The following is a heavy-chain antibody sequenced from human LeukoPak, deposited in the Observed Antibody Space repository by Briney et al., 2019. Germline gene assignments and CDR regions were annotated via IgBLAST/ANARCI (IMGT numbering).Heavy chain of an antibody. CDR2: INPNSGDT. D-gene: IGHD3-10*01. CDR3: ARSRWFGEPDDAFDI. J-gene: IGHJ3*02. V-gene: IGHV1-2*02. Sequence: ASVKVSCKASGGTFSSYAISWVRQAPGQGLEWMGWINPNSGDTNYALRFQGRVTMTRDTSISTAHMELSRLRSDDTAVYYCARSRWFGEPDDAFDIWGQGTMVTVSS. CDR1: GGTFSSYA.